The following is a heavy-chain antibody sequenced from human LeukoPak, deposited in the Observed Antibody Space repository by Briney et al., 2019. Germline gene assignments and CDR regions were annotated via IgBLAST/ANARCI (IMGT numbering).Heavy chain of an antibody. CDR3: ATRGSSGWYYFDY. J-gene: IGHJ4*02. D-gene: IGHD6-19*01. Sequence: SVKVSCKASGGTFSSYAISWVRQAPGQGLEWMGGIIPIFGTANYAQKLQGRVTITADESTSTAYMELSSLRSEDTAVYYCATRGSSGWYYFDYWGQGTLVTVSS. CDR2: IIPIFGTA. V-gene: IGHV1-69*13. CDR1: GGTFSSYA.